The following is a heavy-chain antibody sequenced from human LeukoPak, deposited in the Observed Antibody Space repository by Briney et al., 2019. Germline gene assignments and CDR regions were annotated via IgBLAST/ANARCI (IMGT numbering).Heavy chain of an antibody. V-gene: IGHV1-46*01. CDR3: ARYGFRPVWQGGWHAFDI. Sequence: ASVKVSCKASGYTFTSYYMHWVRQAPGQGLEWMGIINPTTGDTTYAQKFQGRLTMTRDMSTSTVYMELSSLTSEDTAVFYCARYGFRPVWQGGWHAFDIWGQGTVVTVSS. J-gene: IGHJ3*02. CDR1: GYTFTSYY. D-gene: IGHD1-26*01. CDR2: INPTTGDT.